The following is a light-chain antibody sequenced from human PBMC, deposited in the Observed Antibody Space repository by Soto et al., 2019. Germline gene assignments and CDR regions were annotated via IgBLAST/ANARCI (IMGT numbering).Light chain of an antibody. V-gene: IGKV3-20*01. CDR3: QQVATSRRT. CDR1: QNVGNNY. CDR2: AAS. Sequence: EIVLTQSPGTLSLSPGERATLSCRASQNVGNNYLAWYQQKPGRAPRLLIYAASSSVPGLPDRFSGSRSGRGFTLTIARREPGDFAFYSGQQVATSRRTFGQGPNVQIK. J-gene: IGKJ1*01.